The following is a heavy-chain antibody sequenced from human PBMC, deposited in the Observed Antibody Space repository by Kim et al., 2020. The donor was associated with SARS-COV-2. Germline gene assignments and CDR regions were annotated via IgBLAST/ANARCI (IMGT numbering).Heavy chain of an antibody. Sequence: SETLSLTCTVSGCSISSSSYYWGWIRQPPGKGLEWIGSIYYSGSTYYNPSLKSRVTISVDTSKNQFSLKLSSVTAADTAVYYCARARITMIVVVIRGAHYLDYWGQGTPVTVSS. J-gene: IGHJ4*02. CDR1: GCSISSSSYY. D-gene: IGHD3-22*01. CDR2: IYYSGST. V-gene: IGHV4-39*01. CDR3: ARARITMIVVVIRGAHYLDY.